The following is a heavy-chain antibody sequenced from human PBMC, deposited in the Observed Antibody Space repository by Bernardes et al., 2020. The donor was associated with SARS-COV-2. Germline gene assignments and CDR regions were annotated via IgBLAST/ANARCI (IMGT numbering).Heavy chain of an antibody. Sequence: ASVKVSCKVSGYTLTELSMHWVRQAPGKGLEWMGGFDPEDGETIYAQKFQGRVTMTEDTSTDTAYMELSSLRSEDTAVYYCATDQRYYDILTGRTYYYGMDGWGQGNTVNVSS. D-gene: IGHD3-9*01. CDR3: ATDQRYYDILTGRTYYYGMDG. CDR1: GYTLTELS. V-gene: IGHV1-24*01. CDR2: FDPEDGET. J-gene: IGHJ6*02.